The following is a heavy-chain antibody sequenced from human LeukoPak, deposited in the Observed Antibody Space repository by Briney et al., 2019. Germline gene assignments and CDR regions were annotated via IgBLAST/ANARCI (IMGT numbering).Heavy chain of an antibody. D-gene: IGHD7-27*01. CDR2: IYGGGPT. Sequence: GGSLRLSCAASGFTVRRNYMRWVRQAPGRGLECVSVIYGGGPTYYADSVKGRFTISRDTAKNTLYLQMNSLRGEDTAGNFFGTDLGIARTAQASAVWGHGTMVTVSS. CDR3: GTDLGIARTAQASAV. J-gene: IGHJ3*01. V-gene: IGHV3-53*01. CDR1: GFTVRRNY.